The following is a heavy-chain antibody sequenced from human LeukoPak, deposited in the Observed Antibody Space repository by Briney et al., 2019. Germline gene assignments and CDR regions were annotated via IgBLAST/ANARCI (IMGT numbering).Heavy chain of an antibody. CDR2: ISWDGGSS. Sequence: PGGSLRLSCAASGFTFDDYAMHWVRHAPGKGLEWVSLISWDGGSSYYADSVKGRFTISRDKSKNSLYLQMNSLRAEDTGVYYCAKDLSSGSRRAYWGQGTLVTVSS. V-gene: IGHV3-43D*03. D-gene: IGHD6-19*01. CDR1: GFTFDDYA. CDR3: AKDLSSGSRRAY. J-gene: IGHJ4*02.